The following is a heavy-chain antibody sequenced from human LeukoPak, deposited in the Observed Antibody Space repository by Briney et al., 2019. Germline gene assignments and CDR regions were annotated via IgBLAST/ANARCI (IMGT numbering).Heavy chain of an antibody. V-gene: IGHV1-3*01. CDR1: GYTFTSYA. CDR3: ARSYVLSGSYQIDY. D-gene: IGHD1-26*01. J-gene: IGHJ4*02. CDR2: INAGNGNT. Sequence: ASVKVSCKASGYTFTSYAMHWVRQAPGQRLEWMGWINAGNGNTKYSQKFQGRVTITRDTSASTAYMELSSLRSEDTAVYYCARSYVLSGSYQIDYWGQGTLVTVSS.